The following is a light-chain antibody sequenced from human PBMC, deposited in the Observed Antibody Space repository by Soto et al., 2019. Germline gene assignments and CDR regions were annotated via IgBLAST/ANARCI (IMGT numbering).Light chain of an antibody. Sequence: EIVLTQSPGTLSLSPGERATLSCRASQSVSRSYLAWYQQKPGQAPRLRIYGASSRATGIPDRFSGSGSGTDFTLTISRLEPEDFAVYYCQQYGSSLLTFGGGPKVEIK. CDR2: GAS. CDR1: QSVSRSY. V-gene: IGKV3-20*01. CDR3: QQYGSSLLT. J-gene: IGKJ4*01.